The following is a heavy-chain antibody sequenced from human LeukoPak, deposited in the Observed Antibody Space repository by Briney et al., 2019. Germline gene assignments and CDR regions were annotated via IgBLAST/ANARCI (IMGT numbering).Heavy chain of an antibody. CDR2: ISGGSSSI. J-gene: IGHJ5*02. V-gene: IGHV3-48*01. D-gene: IGHD1-26*01. CDR1: GFTFSSSS. CDR3: ARDVGPYSGSRYWFDP. Sequence: GGSLRLSCAASGFTFSSSSMNWVRQAPGKGLEWVSYISGGSSSIYYADSVKGRFTISRDNAKNSLYLQMNSLRAEDTAVYYCARDVGPYSGSRYWFDPWGQGTLVTVSS.